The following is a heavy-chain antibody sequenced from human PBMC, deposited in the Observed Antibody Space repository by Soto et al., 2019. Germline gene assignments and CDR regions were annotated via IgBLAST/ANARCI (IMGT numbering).Heavy chain of an antibody. CDR1: GGTFSSYA. Sequence: ASVKVSCKASGGTFSSYAISWVRQAPGQGLEWMGGIIPIFGTANYAQKFQGRVTITADESTSTAYMELSSLRSEDTAVYYCAKHRTWELRYYYYYGMDVWGQGTTVTVSS. CDR3: AKHRTWELRYYYYYGMDV. J-gene: IGHJ6*02. V-gene: IGHV1-69*13. CDR2: IIPIFGTA. D-gene: IGHD1-26*01.